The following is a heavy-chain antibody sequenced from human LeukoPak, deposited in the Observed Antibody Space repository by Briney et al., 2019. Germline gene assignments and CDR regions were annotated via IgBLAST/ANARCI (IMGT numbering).Heavy chain of an antibody. J-gene: IGHJ4*02. V-gene: IGHV3-30*01. CDR2: ISYDGSNK. CDR3: ARDTQPCTYGGNGLVDY. D-gene: IGHD4-23*01. Sequence: GRSLRLPCAASGFTFSSYAMHWVRQAPGKGLEWVAVISYDGSNKYYADSVKGRFTISRDNSKNTLYLQMNSLRAEDTAVYYCARDTQPCTYGGNGLVDYWGQGTLVTVSS. CDR1: GFTFSSYA.